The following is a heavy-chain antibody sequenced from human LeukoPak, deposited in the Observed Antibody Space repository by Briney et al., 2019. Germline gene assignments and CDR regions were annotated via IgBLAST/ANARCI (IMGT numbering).Heavy chain of an antibody. V-gene: IGHV3-21*01. Sequence: GGSLRLSCAASGFILEDYGMTWVRQAPGKGLEWVSSISSSSSYIYYADSVKGRFTISRDNAKNSLYLQMNSLRAEDTAVYYCARDLTSSSWFWFDPWGQGTLVTVSS. J-gene: IGHJ5*02. CDR3: ARDLTSSSWFWFDP. D-gene: IGHD6-13*01. CDR1: GFILEDYG. CDR2: ISSSSSYI.